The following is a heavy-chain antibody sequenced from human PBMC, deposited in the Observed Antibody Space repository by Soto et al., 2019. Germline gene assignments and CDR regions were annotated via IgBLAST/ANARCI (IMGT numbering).Heavy chain of an antibody. CDR2: MYAGGDT. J-gene: IGHJ4*01. Sequence: VGSLRLSCGASGLSVSDNYMGWVRQAPGRGLEWVSVMYAGGDTHYADSVKGRFTISRDKSENTLYLQMNSLRDEDTGVYFCVSRIPSWVFDYWGLGTLVTVSS. D-gene: IGHD2-21*01. V-gene: IGHV3-53*01. CDR3: VSRIPSWVFDY. CDR1: GLSVSDNY.